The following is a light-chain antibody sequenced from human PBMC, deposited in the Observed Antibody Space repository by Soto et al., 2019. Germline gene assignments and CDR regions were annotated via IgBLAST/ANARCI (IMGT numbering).Light chain of an antibody. J-gene: IGKJ2*01. Sequence: EIVLTQSPGTLSLSPGERATLSCRASQSVSSTYLAWYQQKPGQAPRLLIYAASNRATGIPDRFSGSGSGTDFTLTISRLEPEDFAVYHCQQYSSSPYTFGQGTKVDIK. V-gene: IGKV3-20*01. CDR1: QSVSSTY. CDR2: AAS. CDR3: QQYSSSPYT.